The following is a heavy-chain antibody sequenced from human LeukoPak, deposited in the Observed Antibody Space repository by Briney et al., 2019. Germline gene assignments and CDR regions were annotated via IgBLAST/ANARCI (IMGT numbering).Heavy chain of an antibody. Sequence: NPSQTLSLTCTVSGGSISSSSYYWGWIRQPPGKGLEWIGSIYYSGSTYYNPSLKSRVTISVDTSKNQFSLKLSSVSAADTAVYYCARDVGATTINWFDPWGQGTLVTVSS. CDR3: ARDVGATTINWFDP. J-gene: IGHJ5*02. CDR1: GGSISSSSYY. CDR2: IYYSGST. V-gene: IGHV4-39*02. D-gene: IGHD1-26*01.